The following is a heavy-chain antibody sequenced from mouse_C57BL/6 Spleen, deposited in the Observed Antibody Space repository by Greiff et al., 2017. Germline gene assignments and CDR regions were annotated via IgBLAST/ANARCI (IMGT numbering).Heavy chain of an antibody. CDR3: ARPDYGSSYWYFDV. D-gene: IGHD1-1*01. V-gene: IGHV5-17*01. CDR2: ISSGSSTI. CDR1: GFTFSDYG. J-gene: IGHJ1*03. Sequence: EVKLVESGGGLVKPGGSLKLSCAASGFTFSDYGMHWVRQAPEKGLEWVAYISSGSSTIYYADTVKGRFTISRDNAKNTLFLQMTSLRSEDTAMYDCARPDYGSSYWYFDVWGTGTTVTVSS.